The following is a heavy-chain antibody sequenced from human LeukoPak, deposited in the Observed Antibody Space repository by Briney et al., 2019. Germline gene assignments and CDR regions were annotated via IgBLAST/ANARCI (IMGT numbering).Heavy chain of an antibody. CDR1: GYTFTGYY. V-gene: IGHV1-2*02. J-gene: IGHJ4*02. D-gene: IGHD4-17*01. CDR2: INPNSGGT. Sequence: ASVKVSCKASGYTFTGYYMHWVRQAPGQGLEWMGWINPNSGGTNYAQKFQGRVTMTRDTSISTAYMELSRLRSDDTAVYYCARDRDRYGDYGGIDYWGQGTLVTVSS. CDR3: ARDRDRYGDYGGIDY.